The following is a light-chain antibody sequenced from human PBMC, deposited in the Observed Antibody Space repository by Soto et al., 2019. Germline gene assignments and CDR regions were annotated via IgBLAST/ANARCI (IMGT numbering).Light chain of an antibody. CDR2: EVN. CDR1: SSDIGGYNY. J-gene: IGLJ2*01. CDR3: SSYAGGNNFL. V-gene: IGLV2-8*01. Sequence: QSVLTQPPSASGSLGQSVTISCSGASSDIGGYNYVAWYQQHPGKAPKLIIYEVNKRPSGVPDRFSGSKSGNTASLTVSGLQAEDEADYSCSSYAGGNNFLFGGGTKLTVL.